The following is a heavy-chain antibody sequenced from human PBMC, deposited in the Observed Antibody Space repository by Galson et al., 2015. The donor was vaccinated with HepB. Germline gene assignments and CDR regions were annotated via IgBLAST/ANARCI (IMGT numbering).Heavy chain of an antibody. V-gene: IGHV4-39*01. CDR3: ASAIHGAGVPFGDWFDP. D-gene: IGHD6-19*01. J-gene: IGHJ5*02. Sequence: SETLSLTCTVSGGSISSSSYYWGWIRQPPGKGLEWIGSIYYSGSTYYNPSLKSRVTISVDTSKNQFSLKLSSVTAADTAVYYCASAIHGAGVPFGDWFDPWGQGTLVTVSS. CDR1: GGSISSSSYY. CDR2: IYYSGST.